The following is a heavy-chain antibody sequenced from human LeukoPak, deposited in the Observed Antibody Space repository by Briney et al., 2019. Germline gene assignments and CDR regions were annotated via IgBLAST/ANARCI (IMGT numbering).Heavy chain of an antibody. CDR1: GFTFSSYW. D-gene: IGHD3-3*01. CDR3: AILDAGIDFDY. Sequence: GSLRLSCAASGFTFSSYWMSWVRQAPGKGLEWVANIKQDGSEKYYVDSVKGRFTISRDNAKNSLYLQMNSLRAEDTAVYYCAILDAGIDFDYWGQGTLVAVSS. J-gene: IGHJ4*02. CDR2: IKQDGSEK. V-gene: IGHV3-7*01.